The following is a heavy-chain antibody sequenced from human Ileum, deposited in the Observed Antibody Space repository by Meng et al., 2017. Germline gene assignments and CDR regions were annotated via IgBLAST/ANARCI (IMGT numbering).Heavy chain of an antibody. D-gene: IGHD2-15*01. J-gene: IGHJ4*02. CDR2: IYHVGST. V-gene: IGHV4-39*07. Sequence: SETLSLTCTVSGDSISGSSSFWGRVRQAPGKGLEWIASIYHVGSTYYNPSLQSRVTISVDTSNNQFSLKLSSVAAADTARYYCARDKGVVVLFDYWGQGTLVTVSS. CDR3: ARDKGVVVLFDY. CDR1: GDSISGSSSF.